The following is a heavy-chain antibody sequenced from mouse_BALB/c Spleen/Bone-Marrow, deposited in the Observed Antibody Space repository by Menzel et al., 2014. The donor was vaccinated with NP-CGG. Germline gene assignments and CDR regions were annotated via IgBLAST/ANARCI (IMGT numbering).Heavy chain of an antibody. CDR1: GFNIKDTY. Sequence: VQLQQSGAELVKPGASVKLSCTASGFNIKDTYMHWVKPRPEGGLEWIGRIDPANGNTKYDPKFQGKATITADTSSNTAYLQLSSLTSEDTAVYYCATMITDWYFDVWGAGTTVTVSS. D-gene: IGHD2-4*01. J-gene: IGHJ1*01. CDR3: ATMITDWYFDV. CDR2: IDPANGNT. V-gene: IGHV14-3*02.